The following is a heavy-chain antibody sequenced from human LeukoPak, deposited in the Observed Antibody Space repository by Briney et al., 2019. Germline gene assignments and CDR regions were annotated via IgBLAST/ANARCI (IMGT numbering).Heavy chain of an antibody. V-gene: IGHV3-23*01. J-gene: IGHJ4*02. CDR1: GFTFSSHA. D-gene: IGHD6-19*01. CDR2: ISGSGDST. Sequence: GGSLRLSCVASGFTFSSHAMSWVRQAPGKGLEWVSTISGSGDSTFHADSVKGRFTISRDNSKNTLYLQMNSLRAEDTAVYYCARDVTVAGFDYWGQGTLVTVSS. CDR3: ARDVTVAGFDY.